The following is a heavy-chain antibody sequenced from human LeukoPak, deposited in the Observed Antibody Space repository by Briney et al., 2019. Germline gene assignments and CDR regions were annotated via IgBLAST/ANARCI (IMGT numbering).Heavy chain of an antibody. D-gene: IGHD4-17*01. J-gene: IGHJ4*02. CDR1: GGSISSYY. Sequence: PSETLSLTCTVSGGSISSYYWSWIRQPPGKGLEWIGYIYYSGSTNHNPSLKSRVTISVDTSKNQFSLKLSSVTAADTAVYYCARVRYGDCFDYWGQGTLVTVSS. CDR3: ARVRYGDCFDY. CDR2: IYYSGST. V-gene: IGHV4-59*01.